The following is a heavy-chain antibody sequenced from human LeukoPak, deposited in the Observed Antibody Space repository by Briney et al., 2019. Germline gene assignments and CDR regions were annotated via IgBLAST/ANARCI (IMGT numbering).Heavy chain of an antibody. V-gene: IGHV1-2*02. CDR1: GYTFTGYY. CDR3: ARDGGPSYYYDSSGYFGYYFDY. D-gene: IGHD3-22*01. Sequence: ASVKVSCKASGYTFTGYYMHWVRQAPGQGLEWMGWINPNSGGTNYARKFQGRVTMTRDTSISTAYMELSRLRSDDTAVYYCARDGGPSYYYDSSGYFGYYFDYWGQGTLVTVSS. CDR2: INPNSGGT. J-gene: IGHJ4*02.